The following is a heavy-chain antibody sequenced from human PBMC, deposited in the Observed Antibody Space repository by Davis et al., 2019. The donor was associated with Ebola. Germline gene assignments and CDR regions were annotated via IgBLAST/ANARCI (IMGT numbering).Heavy chain of an antibody. Sequence: ASVKVSCKASGYTFTSYGISWVRQAPGQGLEWMGWISVYNGNTNYAQKLQGRVTMTTDTSTSTAYMELSSLRSEDTAVYYCARDHSSSHLFDYWGQGTLVTVSS. J-gene: IGHJ4*02. CDR2: ISVYNGNT. CDR3: ARDHSSSHLFDY. CDR1: GYTFTSYG. V-gene: IGHV1-18*01. D-gene: IGHD6-13*01.